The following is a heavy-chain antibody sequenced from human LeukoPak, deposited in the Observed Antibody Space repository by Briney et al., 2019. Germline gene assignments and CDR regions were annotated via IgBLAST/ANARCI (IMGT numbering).Heavy chain of an antibody. Sequence: PSETLSLTCTVSGGSISSSSYYWGWIRQPPGKGLEWIGSIYYSGITYYTPSLKSRVTISVDTSKNQFSLKLSSVTAADTAVYYCARRNHYYSYYMDVWGKGTTVTVSS. J-gene: IGHJ6*03. CDR3: ARRNHYYSYYMDV. CDR2: IYYSGIT. CDR1: GGSISSSSYY. V-gene: IGHV4-39*01.